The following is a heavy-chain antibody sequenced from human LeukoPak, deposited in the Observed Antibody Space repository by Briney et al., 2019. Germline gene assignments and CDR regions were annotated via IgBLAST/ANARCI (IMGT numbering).Heavy chain of an antibody. CDR3: ARDPLYQGSGYYRPKGTIDY. V-gene: IGHV4-38-2*02. CDR1: GFSIKSSYY. CDR2: IYHSEST. J-gene: IGHJ4*02. D-gene: IGHD3-22*01. Sequence: PSETLSLTCSVSGFSIKSSYYWACIRQSPGKGLEWIGSIYHSESTYYNPSLRSRVTISIDTPNDQISLKLRSVTAADTAVYYCARDPLYQGSGYYRPKGTIDYWGQGTLVTVSS.